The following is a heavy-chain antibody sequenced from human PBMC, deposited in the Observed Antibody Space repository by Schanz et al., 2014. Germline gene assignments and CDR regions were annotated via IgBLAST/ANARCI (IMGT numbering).Heavy chain of an antibody. CDR3: VRERTNYGGNSYFFDH. J-gene: IGHJ4*02. CDR2: ISSRSSHI. V-gene: IGHV3-21*01. Sequence: EVQLVESGGGLVKPGGSLRLSCAASTSIFNHAWMNWVRQAPGKGLEWVSSISSRSSHIYYADSVKGRFTVSRDNAKNSVYLQMNGLRVEDTAVYYCVRERTNYGGNSYFFDHWGQGTLVTVSS. D-gene: IGHD2-21*02. CDR1: TSIFNHAW.